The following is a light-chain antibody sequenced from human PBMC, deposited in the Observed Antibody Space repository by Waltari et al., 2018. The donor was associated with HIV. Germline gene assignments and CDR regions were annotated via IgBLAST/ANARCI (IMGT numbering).Light chain of an antibody. J-gene: IGLJ2*01. CDR3: AAWDDSLSGVV. V-gene: IGLV1-47*01. CDR1: SSNIGRNY. CDR2: RSN. Sequence: QSVLTQPPSASGTPGQRVTISCSGSSSNIGRNYVYWYQQLPGTPPKLLIYRSNQGPSGVPYQFAGSKSGTSATRAISGLRSEDEADYYCAAWDDSLSGVVFGGGTKLTVL.